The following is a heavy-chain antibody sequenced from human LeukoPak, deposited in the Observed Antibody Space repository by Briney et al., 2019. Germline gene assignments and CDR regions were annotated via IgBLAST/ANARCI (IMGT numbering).Heavy chain of an antibody. V-gene: IGHV3-48*01. CDR3: ARPHYYYDEGY. CDR2: ISSSSSTI. D-gene: IGHD3-22*01. J-gene: IGHJ4*02. Sequence: GGSLRLSCAASGFTFSSYSMNWVRQAPGKGLEWVSYISSSSSTIYYADSVKGRFTISRDNAKNSLYLQMNSLRAEDTAVYYCARPHYYYDEGYWGQGTLVTVSS. CDR1: GFTFSSYS.